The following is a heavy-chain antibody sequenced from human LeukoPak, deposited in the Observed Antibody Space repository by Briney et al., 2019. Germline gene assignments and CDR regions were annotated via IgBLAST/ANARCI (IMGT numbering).Heavy chain of an antibody. CDR1: GGSISSSSYY. Sequence: SETLSLTCTVSGGSISSSSYYWGWIRQPPGKGLEWIGSIYYSGSTYYNPSLKSRVTISVDTSKNQFSLKLSSVTAADTAVYYCAGARGYCSGGSCVYGKDVWGQGTTVTVSS. CDR2: IYYSGST. CDR3: AGARGYCSGGSCVYGKDV. J-gene: IGHJ6*02. D-gene: IGHD2-15*01. V-gene: IGHV4-39*01.